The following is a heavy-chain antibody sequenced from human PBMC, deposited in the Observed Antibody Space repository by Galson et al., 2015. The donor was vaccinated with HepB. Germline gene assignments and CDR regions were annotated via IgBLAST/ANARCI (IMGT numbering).Heavy chain of an antibody. Sequence: QSGAEVKKPGESLRISCKGSGYNFNNHWITWVRQVPGKGLEWMGTIDPSDSYTKYSPSFQGHVTISVDQSIGIAYLQWSSLKASDTAMFYCARLKRTTTVTSIDFFDLWGQGTLVTVSS. J-gene: IGHJ4*02. V-gene: IGHV5-10-1*01. CDR3: ARLKRTTTVTSIDFFDL. CDR2: IDPSDSYT. D-gene: IGHD4-17*01. CDR1: GYNFNNHW.